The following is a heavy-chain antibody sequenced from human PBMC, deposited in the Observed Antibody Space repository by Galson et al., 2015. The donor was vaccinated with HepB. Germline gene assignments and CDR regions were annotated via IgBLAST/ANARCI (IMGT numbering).Heavy chain of an antibody. CDR1: GDSVFNDDVA. J-gene: IGHJ4*02. D-gene: IGHD2/OR15-2a*01. Sequence: CAISGDSVFNDDVAWNWIRQSPSRGLEFLGRTHYRSQWYGEYAISVRSRISVNPDPSKNQFSMRLDSVTPEDTAVYYCARDFHFAFDYWGQGILVTVSS. CDR2: THYRSQWYG. CDR3: ARDFHFAFDY. V-gene: IGHV6-1*01.